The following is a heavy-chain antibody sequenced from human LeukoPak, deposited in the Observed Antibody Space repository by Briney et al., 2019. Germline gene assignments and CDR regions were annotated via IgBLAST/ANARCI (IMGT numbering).Heavy chain of an antibody. CDR3: ARMGGTRSHYYYYMDV. Sequence: PGGSLRLSCAASGFMFSTYEMNWVRQAPGKGLEWVSYISSSGSTIYYADSVKGRFTISRDNAKNSLYLQMNSLRAEDTAVYYCARMGGTRSHYYYYMDVWGKGTTVTVSS. J-gene: IGHJ6*03. V-gene: IGHV3-48*03. D-gene: IGHD1-26*01. CDR1: GFMFSTYE. CDR2: ISSSGSTI.